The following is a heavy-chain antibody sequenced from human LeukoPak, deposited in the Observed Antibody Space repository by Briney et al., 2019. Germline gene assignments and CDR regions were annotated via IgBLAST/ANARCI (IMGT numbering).Heavy chain of an antibody. CDR2: IKQDGSEK. Sequence: GGSLRLSCAASGFTFSSYAMSWVRQAPGKGLEWVANIKQDGSEKYYVDSVKGRFTISRDNAKTSLYLQMNSLRAEDTAVYYCARDVLAAGATGTFDIWGQGTMVTVSS. V-gene: IGHV3-7*03. J-gene: IGHJ3*02. D-gene: IGHD1-14*01. CDR3: ARDVLAAGATGTFDI. CDR1: GFTFSSYA.